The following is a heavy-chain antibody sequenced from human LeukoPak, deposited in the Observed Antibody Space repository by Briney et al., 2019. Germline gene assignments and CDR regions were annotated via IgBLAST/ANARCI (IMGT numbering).Heavy chain of an antibody. CDR2: IYYSGST. CDR1: GGSISSGDYY. CDR3: ARDPGAYSGSYLFDY. J-gene: IGHJ4*02. V-gene: IGHV4-61*08. D-gene: IGHD1-26*01. Sequence: PSETLSLTCTVSGGSISSGDYYWSWIRQPPGKGLEWIGYIYYSGSTNYNPSLKSRVTISVDTSKNQFSLKLSSVTAADTAAYYCARDPGAYSGSYLFDYWGQGTLVTVSS.